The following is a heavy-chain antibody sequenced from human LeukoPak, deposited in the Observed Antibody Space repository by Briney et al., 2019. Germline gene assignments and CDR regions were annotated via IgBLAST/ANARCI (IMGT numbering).Heavy chain of an antibody. V-gene: IGHV3-21*01. D-gene: IGHD1-26*01. CDR1: GFTFSSYS. CDR3: ARDAGGRTQREGWFDP. J-gene: IGHJ5*02. CDR2: ISSGGMWI. Sequence: PGGSLRLSCAASGFTFSSYSMIWVRQAPGKGLEWVSSISSGGMWIYYADSLKGRFTISRDNAKNSLYLQMKSLRVEDTAVYYCARDAGGRTQREGWFDPWGQGTLVTVSS.